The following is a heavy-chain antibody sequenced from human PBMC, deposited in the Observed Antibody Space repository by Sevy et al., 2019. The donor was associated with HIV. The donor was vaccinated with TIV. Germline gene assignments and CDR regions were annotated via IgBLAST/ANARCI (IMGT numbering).Heavy chain of an antibody. Sequence: ASVKVSCQASGYTLSSYGVSWVRQAPGQGLEWMGYINTFKGSTTYEQKFQDRLTMTADTSTNIAYMELRSLTSDDTAVYYCVRDSILLLMGIRGTAFDYWGQGTLVTVSS. J-gene: IGHJ4*02. CDR1: GYTLSSYG. D-gene: IGHD3-10*01. CDR2: INTFKGST. V-gene: IGHV1-18*01. CDR3: VRDSILLLMGIRGTAFDY.